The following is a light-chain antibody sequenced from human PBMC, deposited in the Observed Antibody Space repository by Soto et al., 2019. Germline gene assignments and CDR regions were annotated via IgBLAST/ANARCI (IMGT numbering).Light chain of an antibody. Sequence: DIQITQSPSSLSASVGDRVTITCQASQDIANYLNWYQQKAGRAPKFLIYDASNLETGVPSRFSGSGYGTDFTLTISSMQPEDIETYYCQQYDNLPLTFGGGTKVDIK. V-gene: IGKV1-33*01. CDR3: QQYDNLPLT. CDR1: QDIANY. CDR2: DAS. J-gene: IGKJ4*01.